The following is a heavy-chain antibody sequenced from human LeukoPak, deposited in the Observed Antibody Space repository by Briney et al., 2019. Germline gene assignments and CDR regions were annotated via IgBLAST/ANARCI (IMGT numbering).Heavy chain of an antibody. CDR1: GYTFTGYY. J-gene: IGHJ4*02. CDR3: AKRSVIAAARRGEYYFDY. Sequence: ASVKVSCKASGYTFTGYYMHWVRQAPGQGLEWMGWINPNSGGTNYAQKFQGRVTMTRDTSISTAYMELSRLRSDDTAVYYCAKRSVIAAARRGEYYFDYWGQGTLVTVSS. D-gene: IGHD6-13*01. V-gene: IGHV1-2*02. CDR2: INPNSGGT.